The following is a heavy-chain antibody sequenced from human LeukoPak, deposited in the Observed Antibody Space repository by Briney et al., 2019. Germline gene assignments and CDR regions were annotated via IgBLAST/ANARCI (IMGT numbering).Heavy chain of an antibody. CDR1: GFTFSNYA. Sequence: GGSLRLSCAASGFTFSNYAMHWVRQAPGKGLEWVAVISYDGSNKYYADSVKGRFTISRDNSKNTLYLQMNSLRAEDTAVYYCARDQRAFDIWGQGTMVTVSS. V-gene: IGHV3-30*04. CDR2: ISYDGSNK. CDR3: ARDQRAFDI. J-gene: IGHJ3*02.